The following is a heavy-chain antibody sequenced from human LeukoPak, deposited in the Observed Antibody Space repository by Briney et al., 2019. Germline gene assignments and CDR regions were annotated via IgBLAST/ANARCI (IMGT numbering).Heavy chain of an antibody. CDR1: GFTFSDYT. CDR3: ARGIWSGYYSYYYYMDV. Sequence: GGSLRLSCAASGFTFSDYTMNWVRQAPGKGLEWVSSVDSGSSYICHAESVKGRFTISRDTPKSSLYLQMNSLRAEDTAVYYCARGIWSGYYSYYYYMDVWGKGTPVTVSS. J-gene: IGHJ6*03. D-gene: IGHD3-3*01. CDR2: VDSGSSYI. V-gene: IGHV3-21*01.